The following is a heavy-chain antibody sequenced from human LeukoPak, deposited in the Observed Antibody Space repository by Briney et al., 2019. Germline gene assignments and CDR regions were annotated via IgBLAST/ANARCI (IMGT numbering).Heavy chain of an antibody. CDR1: GGSISSYY. D-gene: IGHD3-10*01. V-gene: IGHV4-59*12. J-gene: IGHJ4*02. CDR2: IYYSGST. CDR3: ARSYSGASYFDY. Sequence: PSETLSLTCTVSGGSISSYYWSWIRQPPGKGLEWIGYIYYSGSTNYNPSLKSRVTISVDTSKNQFSLKLSSVTAADTAVFHCARSYSGASYFDYWGQGTLVTVSS.